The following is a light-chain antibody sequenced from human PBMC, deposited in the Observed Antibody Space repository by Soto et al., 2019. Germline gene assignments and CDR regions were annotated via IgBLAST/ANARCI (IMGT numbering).Light chain of an antibody. Sequence: DVQMTQSPSSLSASAGDTVTITCRASQGIHNYLAWYQQKPGKPPKLLMYGASTVQSGVPSRFSASGYGTDFTFTISRLEADDVAVYHCHQYGSSVRAFGQGTKLEIK. CDR2: GAS. V-gene: IGKV1-27*01. CDR3: HQYGSSVRA. J-gene: IGKJ1*01. CDR1: QGIHNY.